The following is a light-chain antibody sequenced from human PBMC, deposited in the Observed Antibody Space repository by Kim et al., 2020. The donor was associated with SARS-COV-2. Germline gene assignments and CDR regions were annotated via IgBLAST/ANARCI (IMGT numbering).Light chain of an antibody. J-gene: IGLJ2*01. V-gene: IGLV3-19*01. CDR2: GKN. CDR3: NSRDSSGNHVV. CDR1: SLRTYY. Sequence: LGQTVRFTCQGDSLRTYYASWYQQKPGQAPVLVIYGKNNRPSGIPDRFSGSSSGNTASLTITGAQAEDEADYYCNSRDSSGNHVVFGGGTQLTVL.